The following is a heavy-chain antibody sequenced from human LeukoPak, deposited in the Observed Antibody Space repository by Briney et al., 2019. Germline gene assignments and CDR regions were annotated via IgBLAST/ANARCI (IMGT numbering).Heavy chain of an antibody. D-gene: IGHD1-26*01. J-gene: IGHJ4*02. CDR1: GFSFGTYV. CDR2: ISGSGGSR. V-gene: IGHV3-23*01. Sequence: GGSLRLSCAASGFSFGTYVMTWVRQAPGKGLEWVSGISGSGGSRFYADSVKGRFTISRDNSKNTLYLQMSSLRADDTAVYYCAKGHSGSYFDCFDYWGQGTLVTVSS. CDR3: AKGHSGSYFDCFDY.